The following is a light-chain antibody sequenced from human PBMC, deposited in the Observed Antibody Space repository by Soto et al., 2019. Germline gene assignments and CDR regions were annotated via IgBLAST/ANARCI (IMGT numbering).Light chain of an antibody. CDR3: QQYDNLPRA. CDR1: QDISNY. Sequence: DIQMTQSPSSLSASVGDRVTITCQASQDISNYLNWYQQKPGKAPKLLIYDASNLETGVPSRFSGSVSGKDFTFTKSGLQPKDFAIYYCQQYDNLPRAFGPGTKGAIK. CDR2: DAS. V-gene: IGKV1-33*01. J-gene: IGKJ3*01.